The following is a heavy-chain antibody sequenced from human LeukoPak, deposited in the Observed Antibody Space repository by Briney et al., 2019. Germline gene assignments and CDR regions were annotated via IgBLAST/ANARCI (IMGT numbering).Heavy chain of an antibody. J-gene: IGHJ4*02. D-gene: IGHD6-6*01. Sequence: PGGSLRPSCAASGFTFSSYAMSWVRQAPGKGLEWVSAISGSGGSTYYADFVKGRFTISRDNSKNTLYLQINSLRAEDTAVYYCAKGPIAARPIYFDYWGQGTLVTVSS. V-gene: IGHV3-23*01. CDR3: AKGPIAARPIYFDY. CDR2: ISGSGGST. CDR1: GFTFSSYA.